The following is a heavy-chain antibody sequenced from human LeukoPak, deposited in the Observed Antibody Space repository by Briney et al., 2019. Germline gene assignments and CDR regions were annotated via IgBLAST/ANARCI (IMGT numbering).Heavy chain of an antibody. Sequence: ASVTVSCKASGYTFTGYYMHWVRQAPGPGLEWLGWINPNSGGTNYAQKFQGRVTMTRYTSISTAYMELSRLRSDDTAVYYCASPLYYDILTGYNPRSYYYYYGMDVWGQGTTVTVSS. CDR3: ASPLYYDILTGYNPRSYYYYYGMDV. CDR2: INPNSGGT. D-gene: IGHD3-9*01. J-gene: IGHJ6*02. CDR1: GYTFTGYY. V-gene: IGHV1-2*02.